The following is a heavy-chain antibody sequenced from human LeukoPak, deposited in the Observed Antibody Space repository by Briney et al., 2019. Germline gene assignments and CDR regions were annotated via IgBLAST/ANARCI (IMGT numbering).Heavy chain of an antibody. CDR1: GGSISSGSYY. CDR3: AREAGYYYDSSGRRSDY. CDR2: IYTSGST. Sequence: TPSQTLSLTCTVSGGSISSGSYYWSWIRQPAGKGLEWIGRIYTSGSTNYNPSPKSRVTISVDTSKNQFSLKLSSVTAADTAVYYCAREAGYYYDSSGRRSDYWGQGTLVTVSS. D-gene: IGHD3-22*01. J-gene: IGHJ4*02. V-gene: IGHV4-61*02.